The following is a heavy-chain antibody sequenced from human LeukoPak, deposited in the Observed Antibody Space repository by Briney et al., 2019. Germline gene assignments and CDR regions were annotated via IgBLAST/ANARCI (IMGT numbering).Heavy chain of an antibody. Sequence: PGGSLRLSCAASGFTFSSYAMSWVRQAPGKGLEWVSAISGSGGSTYYADSVKGRFTISRDNSKNTLYLQMNSLRAEDTAVYYCAKASYPGWLSAPDHFGYWGQGTLVTVSS. CDR1: GFTFSSYA. V-gene: IGHV3-23*01. CDR2: ISGSGGST. D-gene: IGHD3-22*01. CDR3: AKASYPGWLSAPDHFGY. J-gene: IGHJ4*02.